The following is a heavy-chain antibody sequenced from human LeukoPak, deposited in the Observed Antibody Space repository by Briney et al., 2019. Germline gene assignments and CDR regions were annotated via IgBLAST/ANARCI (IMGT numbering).Heavy chain of an antibody. D-gene: IGHD6-19*01. J-gene: IGHJ6*03. CDR2: ISSNGGST. V-gene: IGHV3-64*01. CDR1: GFTFSSYA. CDR3: AKDRGAVAGVMDV. Sequence: GGSLRLSCAASGFTFSSYAMHWVRQAPGKGLEYVSAISSNGGSTYYANSVKGRFTISRDNSKNTLYLQMNSLRAEDTAVYYCAKDRGAVAGVMDVWGKGTTVTVSS.